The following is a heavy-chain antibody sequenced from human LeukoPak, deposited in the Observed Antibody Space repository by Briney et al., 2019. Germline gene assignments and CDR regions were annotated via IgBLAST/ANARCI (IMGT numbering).Heavy chain of an antibody. Sequence: ASVKVSCKVSVYTLTELSMHWVRQAPGKGLEWMGGFDPEDGETIYAQKFQGRVTMTEDTSTDTAYMELSSLRSEDTAVYYCGTMIVVVRVFDYWGQGTLVTVSS. J-gene: IGHJ4*02. V-gene: IGHV1-24*01. CDR3: GTMIVVVRVFDY. D-gene: IGHD3-22*01. CDR1: VYTLTELS. CDR2: FDPEDGET.